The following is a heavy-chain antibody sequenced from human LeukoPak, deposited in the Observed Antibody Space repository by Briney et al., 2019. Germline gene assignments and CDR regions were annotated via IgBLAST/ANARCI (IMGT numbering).Heavy chain of an antibody. CDR3: ARGNQLLSYYYYGMYV. CDR2: INHSGST. J-gene: IGHJ6*02. Sequence: PSETLSLTCAVYGGSFSGYYWSWIRQPPGEGLEWIGEINHSGSTNYNPSLKSRVTLSVDTSKNQFSLKLSSVTAADTAVYYCARGNQLLSYYYYGMYVWGQGTTVTVSS. D-gene: IGHD2-2*01. V-gene: IGHV4-34*01. CDR1: GGSFSGYY.